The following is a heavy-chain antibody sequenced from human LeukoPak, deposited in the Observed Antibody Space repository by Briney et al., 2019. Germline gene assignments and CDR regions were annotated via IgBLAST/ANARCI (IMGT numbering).Heavy chain of an antibody. Sequence: HTGGSLRLSCGASGFTFSTFGMSWVRQAPGKGLEWVSGISWNSAYIGYADSVKGRFTISRDNAKNSLYLQMNSLRPEDTALYYCAKGSYYYYYYMDVWGKGTTVTISS. J-gene: IGHJ6*03. V-gene: IGHV3-9*01. CDR2: ISWNSAYI. CDR3: AKGSYYYYYYMDV. CDR1: GFTFSTFG.